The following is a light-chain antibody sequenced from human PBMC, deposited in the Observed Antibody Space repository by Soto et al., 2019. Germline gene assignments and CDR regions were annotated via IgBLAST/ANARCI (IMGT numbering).Light chain of an antibody. V-gene: IGKV4-1*01. CDR3: QQYYSTPWT. CDR2: WAS. J-gene: IGKJ1*01. Sequence: DIVTTQSPDSLAVSLGERATINCKSSQSVLYSSNNKNYLAWYQQKPGQPPKPLIYWASSRESGVPDRFSGSGSGTDFTLTISSLQAEDVAVYYCQQYYSTPWTFGQGTKVEIK. CDR1: QSVLYSSNNKNY.